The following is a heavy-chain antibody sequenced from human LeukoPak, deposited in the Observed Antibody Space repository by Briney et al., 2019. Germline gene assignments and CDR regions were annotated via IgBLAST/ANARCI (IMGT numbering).Heavy chain of an antibody. V-gene: IGHV3-21*05. Sequence: GGSLRLSCAASGFTFRAYSLSWVRQAPGKGLEWVSFITGSSGDILYADSVKGRFTVSRDNAKNTLYLQMDSLTAEDTAVYFCARVAGHYFDYWGQGSLVTVSS. CDR2: ITGSSGDI. D-gene: IGHD3-10*01. J-gene: IGHJ4*02. CDR3: ARVAGHYFDY. CDR1: GFTFRAYS.